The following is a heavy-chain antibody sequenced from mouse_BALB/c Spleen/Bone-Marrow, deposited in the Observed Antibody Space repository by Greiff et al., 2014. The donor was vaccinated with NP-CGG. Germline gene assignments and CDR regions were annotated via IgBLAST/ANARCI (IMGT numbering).Heavy chain of an antibody. Sequence: SLEWVATINSGGRYAFYPDSVKGRFTISRDNAKNTLYLQMSSLKSEDTAMYYCARRFDYDYFDYWGQGTTLTVSS. J-gene: IGHJ2*01. V-gene: IGHV5-6*02. CDR3: ARRFDYDYFDY. D-gene: IGHD2-4*01. CDR2: INSGGRYA.